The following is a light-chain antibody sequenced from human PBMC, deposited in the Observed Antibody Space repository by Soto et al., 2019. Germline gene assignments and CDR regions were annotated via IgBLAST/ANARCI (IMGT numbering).Light chain of an antibody. CDR3: SSYGASSTL. J-gene: IGLJ3*02. CDR1: SSDIGSYHY. V-gene: IGLV2-14*03. CDR2: DVS. Sequence: QSVLTQPASLSGSPGQSITISCTGTSSDIGSYHYVSWYQQHPGKAPKLMIFDVSYRPSGISDRFSGSKSGNTASLTISGLQPEDEADYYCSSYGASSTLFGGGTKLTVL.